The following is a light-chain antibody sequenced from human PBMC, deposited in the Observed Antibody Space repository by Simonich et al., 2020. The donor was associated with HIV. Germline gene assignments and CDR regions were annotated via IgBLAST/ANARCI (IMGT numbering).Light chain of an antibody. Sequence: QSALTQPRSVSGSPGQSVTISCTGTSSDVGGSNFVSWYQHYPGEAPKLMIYDVSKRPSGVPDRFSGSKSCNTASLTISGLQAEDEGDYYCCSYAGTYTLVFGGGTELTVL. CDR1: SSDVGGSNF. J-gene: IGLJ3*02. CDR2: DVS. V-gene: IGLV2-11*01. CDR3: CSYAGTYTLV.